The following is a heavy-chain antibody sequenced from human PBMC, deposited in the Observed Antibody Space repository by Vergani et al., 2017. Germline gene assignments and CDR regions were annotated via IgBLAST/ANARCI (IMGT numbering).Heavy chain of an antibody. D-gene: IGHD2-15*01. CDR2: IYYSGST. CDR1: GGSISSSSYY. J-gene: IGHJ4*02. Sequence: QLQLQESGPGLVKPSETLSLTCTVSGGSISSSSYYWGWIRQPPGKGLEWIGSIYYSGSTYYNPSLKSRVTISVDTSKNQFSLKLSSVTAADTAVYYCARLKGYCSGGSCSKFDYWGQGTLVTVSS. CDR3: ARLKGYCSGGSCSKFDY. V-gene: IGHV4-39*01.